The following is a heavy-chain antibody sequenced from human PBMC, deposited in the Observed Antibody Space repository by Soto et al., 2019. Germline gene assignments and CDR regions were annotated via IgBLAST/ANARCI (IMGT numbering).Heavy chain of an antibody. Sequence: SETLSLTCTVSGGSISTYYWNWIRQSAGKGLEWIGRVYISGSTNYHPSLKSRVAMSVDTSNNQYSLKVTSVTAADTAVYYCARGGRDGFDIWGQGTMVTVSS. CDR3: ARGGRDGFDI. V-gene: IGHV4-4*07. CDR2: VYISGST. J-gene: IGHJ3*02. CDR1: GGSISTYY.